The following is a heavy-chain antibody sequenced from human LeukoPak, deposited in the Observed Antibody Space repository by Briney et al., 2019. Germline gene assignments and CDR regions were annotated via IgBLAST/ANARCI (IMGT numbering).Heavy chain of an antibody. CDR3: ARGRSPMVRGVKNYYYMDV. CDR1: GGSFSSGSYY. V-gene: IGHV4-61*02. J-gene: IGHJ6*03. Sequence: SQTLSLTCTVSGGSFSSGSYYWSWIRQPAGKGLEWIGRIYTSGSTNYNPSLKSRVTMSVDTSKNQFSLKLSSVTAADTAVYYCARGRSPMVRGVKNYYYMDVWGKGTTVTVSS. CDR2: IYTSGST. D-gene: IGHD3-10*01.